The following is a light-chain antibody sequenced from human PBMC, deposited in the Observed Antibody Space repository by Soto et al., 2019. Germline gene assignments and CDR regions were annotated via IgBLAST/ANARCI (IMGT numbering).Light chain of an antibody. CDR2: DAS. CDR3: QQYNSYSSFT. J-gene: IGKJ2*01. V-gene: IGKV1-5*01. CDR1: QSISSW. Sequence: DIQMTQSPSTLSASVGDRVTITCRASQSISSWLAWYQQKPGTAPNLLIYDASSLESGVPSRFSGSGSGTEFPLTISSLQADDFATYYCQQYNSYSSFTFGQGTKLEIK.